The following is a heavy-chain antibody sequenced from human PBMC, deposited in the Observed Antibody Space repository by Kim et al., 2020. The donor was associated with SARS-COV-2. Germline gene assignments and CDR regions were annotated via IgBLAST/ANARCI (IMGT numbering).Heavy chain of an antibody. CDR1: GGTFSSYA. J-gene: IGHJ6*02. D-gene: IGHD6-13*01. CDR2: IIPILGIA. Sequence: SVKVSCKASGGTFSSYAISWVRQAPGQGLEWMGRIIPILGIANYAQKFQGRVTITADKSTSTAYMELSSLRSEDTAVYYCARCVAAADQKYYYYYYGMDVWGQGPRVPVPS. CDR3: ARCVAAADQKYYYYYYGMDV. V-gene: IGHV1-69*04.